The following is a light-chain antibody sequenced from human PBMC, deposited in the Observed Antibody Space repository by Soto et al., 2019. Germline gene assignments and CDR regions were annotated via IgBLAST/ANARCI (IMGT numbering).Light chain of an antibody. J-gene: IGKJ4*01. CDR1: QSVSSSY. V-gene: IGKV3-20*01. CDR2: GAS. CDR3: QQYSSSPLT. Sequence: EIVLTQSPGTLSLSPGERAALSCRGSQSVSSSYLAWYQQKPGQAPSLLIYGASSRATGIPDRFSGSGSGTDFTLTISRLEPEDFAVYYCQQYSSSPLTFGGGTKVDIK.